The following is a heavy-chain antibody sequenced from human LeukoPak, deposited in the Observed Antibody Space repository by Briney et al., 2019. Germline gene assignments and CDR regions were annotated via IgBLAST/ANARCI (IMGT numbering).Heavy chain of an antibody. CDR3: ASLPGIAARGVDNWFDP. Sequence: PSETLSLTCAVYGGSFSGYYWSWIRQPPGKGLEWIGEINHSGSTNYNPSLKSRVTISVDTSKNQFSLKLSSVTAADTAVYCCASLPGIAARGVDNWFDPWGQGTLVTVSS. D-gene: IGHD6-6*01. CDR2: INHSGST. J-gene: IGHJ5*02. V-gene: IGHV4-34*01. CDR1: GGSFSGYY.